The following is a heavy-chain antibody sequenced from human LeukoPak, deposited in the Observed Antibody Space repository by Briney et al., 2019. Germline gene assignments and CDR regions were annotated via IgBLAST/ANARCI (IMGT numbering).Heavy chain of an antibody. CDR2: MYYSGST. CDR1: GGSISSDY. V-gene: IGHV4-59*12. D-gene: IGHD3-22*01. J-gene: IGHJ4*02. Sequence: SETLSLTCTVSGGSISSDYRNWIRQPPGKGLEWIGYMYYSGSTNYNPSLKSRVTISVDTSKNQFSLKLSSVTAADTAVYYCARDPFGYYYDSSGYLDYWGQGTLVTVSS. CDR3: ARDPFGYYYDSSGYLDY.